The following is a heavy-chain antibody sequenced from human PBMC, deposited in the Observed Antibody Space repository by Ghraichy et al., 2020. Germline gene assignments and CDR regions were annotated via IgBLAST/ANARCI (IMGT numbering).Heavy chain of an antibody. D-gene: IGHD5-24*01. J-gene: IGHJ6*02. CDR3: GRGVGWLQSGYYYYYYGMDV. CDR2: INHSGST. CDR1: GGSFSGYY. V-gene: IGHV4-34*01. Sequence: SQTLSLTCAVYGGSFSGYYWYWIRQPPGKGLEWIGEINHSGSTNYNPSLKSRVTVSVDTSKNQFSLKLSSVTDADTAVYYCGRGVGWLQSGYYYYYYGMDVGGQGTTVTVSS.